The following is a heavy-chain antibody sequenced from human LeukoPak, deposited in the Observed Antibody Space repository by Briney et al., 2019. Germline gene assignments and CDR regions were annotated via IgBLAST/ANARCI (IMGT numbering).Heavy chain of an antibody. CDR2: IKQDGSEK. V-gene: IGHV3-7*01. CDR1: GFTFSKFW. CDR3: ARLYCSSTSCHTLHYYYMDV. D-gene: IGHD2-2*02. J-gene: IGHJ6*03. Sequence: GGSLRLSCAASGFTFSKFWMSWVRQAPGKGLEWVADIKQDGSEKYYVDSVKGRFTISRDNAKNSLYLQMNSLRAEDTALYYCARLYCSSTSCHTLHYYYMDVWGKGTTVTVSS.